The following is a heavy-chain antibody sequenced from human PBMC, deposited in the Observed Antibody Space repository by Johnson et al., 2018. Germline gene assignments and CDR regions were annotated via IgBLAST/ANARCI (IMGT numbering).Heavy chain of an antibody. CDR2: IIPLLSIT. J-gene: IGHJ6*03. CDR3: AKTFWSQGPDLYYSPMDV. V-gene: IGHV1-69*09. D-gene: IGHD2/OR15-2a*01. Sequence: VQLVESGAEVKKPGSSVKVSCKASGGTLSSYTITWVRQAPGQGLEWMGRIIPLLSITTYAQKFQGRVTITADTSPNTAYMDLSSLTSEETAVYYFAKTFWSQGPDLYYSPMDVWGKGATVTVSS. CDR1: GGTLSSYT.